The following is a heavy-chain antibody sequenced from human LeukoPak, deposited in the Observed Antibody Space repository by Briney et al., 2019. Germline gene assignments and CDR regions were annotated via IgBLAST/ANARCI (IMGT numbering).Heavy chain of an antibody. V-gene: IGHV3-48*04. CDR3: ASSGYPSRDY. CDR2: ISSSSTI. D-gene: IGHD3-22*01. J-gene: IGHJ4*02. CDR1: GFTFSSYS. Sequence: GGSLRLSCAASGFTFSSYSMNWVRQAPGKGLEWVSYISSSSTIYYADSVKGRFTISRDNAKNSLYLQMNSLRAEDTAVYYCASSGYPSRDYWGQGTLVTVSS.